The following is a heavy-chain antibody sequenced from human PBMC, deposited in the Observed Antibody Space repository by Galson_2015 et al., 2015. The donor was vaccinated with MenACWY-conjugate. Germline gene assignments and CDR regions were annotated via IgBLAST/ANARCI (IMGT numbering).Heavy chain of an antibody. CDR1: GYTFTASA. J-gene: IGHJ5*02. Sequence: SVKVSCKASGYTFTASAINWVRQAPGQGLEWLGWINTNTGNPTYAQGFTGRFVFSLDTSVSTAYLQISSLKAEDTAIYYCVRDPKLSSSRYLFDPWGQGTLVTVSS. V-gene: IGHV7-4-1*02. D-gene: IGHD6-13*01. CDR3: VRDPKLSSSRYLFDP. CDR2: INTNTGNP.